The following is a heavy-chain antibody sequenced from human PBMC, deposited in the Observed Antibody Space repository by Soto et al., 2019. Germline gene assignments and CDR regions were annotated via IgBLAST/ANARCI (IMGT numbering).Heavy chain of an antibody. CDR2: IYGDGNK. V-gene: IGHV2-5*02. Sequence: SGPTLVNPTQTLTLTCTFSGFSLSTSVVGVGWIRQPPGKAPEWLAIIYGDGNKRYSPSLKSRLTITKDTSKNQVVLTMTNMDPVDTATFYCAHREGYGRLDYWGQGTLVTVSS. CDR3: AHREGYGRLDY. CDR1: GFSLSTSVVG. J-gene: IGHJ4*02. D-gene: IGHD5-12*01.